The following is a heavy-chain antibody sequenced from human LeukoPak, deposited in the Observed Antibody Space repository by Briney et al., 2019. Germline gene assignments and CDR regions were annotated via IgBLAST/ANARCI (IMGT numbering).Heavy chain of an antibody. D-gene: IGHD6-13*01. CDR3: ARGKSSSGWFDL. V-gene: IGHV5-51*01. Sequence: GGSLQISCKGSGSNFPTYWIGRVRQLPGKGLEWIGIIYPDDSDTRYSPSFQGQVSISADKSISTAYLQWSSLRASDTALYYCARGKSSSGWFDLWGQGTRVIISS. CDR1: GSNFPTYW. J-gene: IGHJ5*02. CDR2: IYPDDSDT.